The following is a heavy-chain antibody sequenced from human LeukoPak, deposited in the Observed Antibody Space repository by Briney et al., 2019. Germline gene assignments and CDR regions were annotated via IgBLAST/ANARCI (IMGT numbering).Heavy chain of an antibody. CDR3: ARGYCSSTSCYASFDY. CDR2: INPSGGST. J-gene: IGHJ4*02. V-gene: IGHV1-46*01. D-gene: IGHD2-2*01. Sequence: GASVEVSCKASGYTFTSYYMHWVRQAPGQGLEWMGIINPSGGSTSYAQKFQGRVTMTRDTSTSTVYMELSSLRSEDTAVYYCARGYCSSTSCYASFDYWGQGTLVTVSS. CDR1: GYTFTSYY.